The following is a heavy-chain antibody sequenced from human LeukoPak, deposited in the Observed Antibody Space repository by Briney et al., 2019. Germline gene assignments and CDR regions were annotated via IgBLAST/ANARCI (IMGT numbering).Heavy chain of an antibody. V-gene: IGHV1-46*01. J-gene: IGHJ6*03. CDR3: ARERGCSGGSCYWVYMDV. D-gene: IGHD2-15*01. CDR1: GYTFTSYY. CDR2: INPSGGST. Sequence: ASVKVSCKASGYTFTSYYMHWVRQAPGQGLEWMGIINPSGGSTSYAQKFQGRVTMTRDMSTSTVYMELSSLRSEDTAVYYCARERGCSGGSCYWVYMDVWGKGTTVTVSS.